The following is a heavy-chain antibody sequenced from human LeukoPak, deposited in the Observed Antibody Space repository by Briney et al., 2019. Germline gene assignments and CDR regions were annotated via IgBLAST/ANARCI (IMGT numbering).Heavy chain of an antibody. D-gene: IGHD4/OR15-4a*01. Sequence: KTGGSLRLSCAASGFTFSDYYMSWIRQAPGKGLEWVSTIKGTGLTTYYADSVKGRFTISRDNAKNTLYLQMNSLRAEDTAVYYCARRAGAYSHPYDYWGQGTLVTVSS. V-gene: IGHV3-11*01. J-gene: IGHJ4*02. CDR3: ARRAGAYSHPYDY. CDR1: GFTFSDYY. CDR2: IKGTGLTT.